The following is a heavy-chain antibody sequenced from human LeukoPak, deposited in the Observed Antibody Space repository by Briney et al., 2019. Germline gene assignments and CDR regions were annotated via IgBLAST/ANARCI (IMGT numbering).Heavy chain of an antibody. J-gene: IGHJ3*02. CDR1: GGSISTYY. D-gene: IGHD2-15*01. CDR3: ARWQVASGAFDI. Sequence: SETLSLTCTVSGGSISTYYWNWIRQPAGKGLEWIGRIYTSGSTHYNSSLKSRVTMSVDTSKNQFSLNLSSLTAADTAVYYCARWQVASGAFDIWGQGTMVTVSS. V-gene: IGHV4-4*07. CDR2: IYTSGST.